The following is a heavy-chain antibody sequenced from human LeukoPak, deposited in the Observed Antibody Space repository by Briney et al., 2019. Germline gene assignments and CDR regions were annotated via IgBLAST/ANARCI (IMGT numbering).Heavy chain of an antibody. D-gene: IGHD6-13*01. Sequence: SETLSLTSSVTAGSISSYYWSCIRQPAGQGLAWIGRIYTRGSTNYNPSLKSLVTMSVDTSNNQFSLKLSSVTAADTTVYYCARDSGYSSCWFDPWGQGTLVTVSS. CDR3: ARDSGYSSCWFDP. CDR1: AGSISSYY. CDR2: IYTRGST. V-gene: IGHV4-4*07. J-gene: IGHJ5*02.